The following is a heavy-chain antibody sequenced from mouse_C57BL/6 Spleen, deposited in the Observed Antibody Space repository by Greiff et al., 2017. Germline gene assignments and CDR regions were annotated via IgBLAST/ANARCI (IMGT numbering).Heavy chain of an antibody. J-gene: IGHJ2*01. CDR2: INPNNGGT. CDR3: ARGANWDRYYFDY. CDR1: GYTFTDYN. V-gene: IGHV1-22*01. Sequence: EVQLQQSGPELVKPGASVKMSCKASGYTFTDYNMHWVKQSHGKSLEWIGYINPNNGGTSYNQKFKGKATLTVNKSSSTAYMELRSLTSEDSAVYYCARGANWDRYYFDYWGQGTTLTVSS. D-gene: IGHD4-1*01.